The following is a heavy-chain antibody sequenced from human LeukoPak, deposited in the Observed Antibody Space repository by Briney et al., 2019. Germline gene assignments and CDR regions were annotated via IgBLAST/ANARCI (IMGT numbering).Heavy chain of an antibody. CDR1: GGPISSSSYY. V-gene: IGHV4-39*01. CDR3: ARGWSSRSRGLNWFDP. Sequence: SETLSLTCTVSGGPISSSSYYWGWIRQPPGKGLEWIGSIYYSGSTYYNPSLKSRVTISVDTSKNQFSLKLSSVTAADTAVYYCARGWSSRSRGLNWFDPWGQGTLVTVSS. J-gene: IGHJ5*02. CDR2: IYYSGST. D-gene: IGHD3-10*01.